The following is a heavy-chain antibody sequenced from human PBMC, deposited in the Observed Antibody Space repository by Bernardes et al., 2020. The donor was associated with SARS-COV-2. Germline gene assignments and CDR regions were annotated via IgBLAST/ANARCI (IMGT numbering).Heavy chain of an antibody. Sequence: GGSLRLSCAASGFTFSSYWMSWVRQAPGKGLEWVANIKQDGSEKYYVDSVKGRFTISRDNAKNTLYLQMNSLRAEDTAIYYCAKDRIAEAGTRERGSFDSWGQGTLVTVSS. CDR2: IKQDGSEK. CDR3: AKDRIAEAGTRERGSFDS. D-gene: IGHD6-13*01. CDR1: GFTFSSYW. V-gene: IGHV3-7*03. J-gene: IGHJ4*02.